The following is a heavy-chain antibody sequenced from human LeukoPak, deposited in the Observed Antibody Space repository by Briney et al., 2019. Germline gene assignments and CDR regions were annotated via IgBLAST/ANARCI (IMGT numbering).Heavy chain of an antibody. CDR1: GFTFSRYA. J-gene: IGHJ1*01. V-gene: IGHV3-30*04. CDR3: ARSYSSSWYDSYFQH. CDR2: ISYDGSSK. D-gene: IGHD6-13*01. Sequence: GGSLRLSCAASGFTFSRYAVHWVRQAPGKGLKWVAIISYDGSSKYYADSVKGRFTISRDNSKNTLYLQMNSLRAEDTALYYCARSYSSSWYDSYFQHWGQGTLVIVSS.